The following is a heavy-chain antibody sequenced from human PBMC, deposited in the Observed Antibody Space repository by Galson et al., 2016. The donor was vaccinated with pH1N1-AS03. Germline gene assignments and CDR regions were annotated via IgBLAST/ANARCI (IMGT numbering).Heavy chain of an antibody. D-gene: IGHD2-21*01. CDR1: GGTLSTFA. J-gene: IGHJ3*02. V-gene: IGHV1-69*13. CDR2: FISLYDKA. Sequence: SVKVSCKASGGTLSTFAISWVRQAPGQGLEWMGGFISLYDKANYAPKFQDRVTITAAESTNTAFMELSSLRSEDTTVDYCAREGIYCADGACRHRTDGFEIWGQGTEVTVSS. CDR3: AREGIYCADGACRHRTDGFEI.